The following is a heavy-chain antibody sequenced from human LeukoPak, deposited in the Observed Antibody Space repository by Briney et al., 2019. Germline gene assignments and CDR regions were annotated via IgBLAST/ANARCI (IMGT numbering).Heavy chain of an antibody. CDR2: ISYDGSNK. Sequence: PGGSPRLSCAASGFTFSSYAMHWVRQAPGKGLEWVAVISYDGSNKYYADSVKGRFTISRDNSKNTLYLQMNSLRAEDTAVYYCARDDPPLDYWGQGTLVTVSS. J-gene: IGHJ4*02. V-gene: IGHV3-30-3*01. CDR1: GFTFSSYA. CDR3: ARDDPPLDY.